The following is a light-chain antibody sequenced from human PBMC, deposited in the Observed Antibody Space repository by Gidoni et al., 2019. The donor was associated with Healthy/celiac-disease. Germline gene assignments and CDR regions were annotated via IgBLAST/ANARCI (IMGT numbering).Light chain of an antibody. CDR2: EGS. V-gene: IGLV2-23*01. CDR1: SSDVGSYNL. J-gene: IGLJ3*02. CDR3: CSYAGSSTWV. Sequence: QSALTPPASVSGSPGRSITIPCTGTSSDVGSYNLVSWYQQHPGKAPKLMIYEGSKRPSGVSNRFSGSKSGNTASLTISGLQAEDEADYYCCSYAGSSTWVFGGGTKLTVL.